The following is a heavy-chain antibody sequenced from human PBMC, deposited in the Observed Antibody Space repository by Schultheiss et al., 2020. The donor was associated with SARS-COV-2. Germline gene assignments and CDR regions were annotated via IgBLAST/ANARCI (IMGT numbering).Heavy chain of an antibody. J-gene: IGHJ6*02. V-gene: IGHV3-30*18. CDR1: GFTFSNYG. CDR3: AKESSSSWSRPYYYYGMDV. Sequence: GESLKISCAASGFTFSNYGMHWVRQAPGKGLEWVAVISYDGSNKYYADSVKGRFTISRDNSKNTLYLQMNSLRAEDTAVYYCAKESSSSWSRPYYYYGMDVWSQGTTVTVSS. CDR2: ISYDGSNK. D-gene: IGHD6-13*01.